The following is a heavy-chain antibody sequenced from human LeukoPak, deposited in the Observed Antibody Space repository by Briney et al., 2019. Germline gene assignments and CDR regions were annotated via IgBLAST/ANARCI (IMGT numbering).Heavy chain of an antibody. D-gene: IGHD3-16*02. Sequence: PETLSLTRAVYVGSFSGYSWSWIRQPPRKGQEWIGEINHRGSTNYNPSLKSRVTISVDTSKNQFSLKLSSVTAADTAVYYCARGLYPSRRVVIVNYWGQGTLVTVSS. J-gene: IGHJ4*02. CDR3: ARGLYPSRRVVIVNY. CDR2: INHRGST. CDR1: VGSFSGYS. V-gene: IGHV4-34*01.